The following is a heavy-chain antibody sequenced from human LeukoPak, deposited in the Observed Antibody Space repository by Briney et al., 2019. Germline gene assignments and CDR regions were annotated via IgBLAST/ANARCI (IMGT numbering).Heavy chain of an antibody. Sequence: GESLKISCKGSGYSFTSYWIGWVRQMPGKGLEWMGIIYPGDSDTRYSPSFQGQVTISADKSISTAYLQWSSLKASDTAMYYCARENNYCSGGSCPFDYWGQGTLVTVSS. CDR1: GYSFTSYW. CDR3: ARENNYCSGGSCPFDY. V-gene: IGHV5-51*01. CDR2: IYPGDSDT. D-gene: IGHD2-15*01. J-gene: IGHJ4*02.